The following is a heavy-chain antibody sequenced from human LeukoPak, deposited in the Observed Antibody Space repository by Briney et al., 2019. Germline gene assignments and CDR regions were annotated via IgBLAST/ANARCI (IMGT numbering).Heavy chain of an antibody. CDR1: GGSFSGYY. Sequence: PSETLSLTCAVYGGSFSGYYWSWIRQPPGKGLEWIGEINHSGSTNYNPSLKSRVTISVDTSKNQFSLQLSSVTAADTAVYYCARGLGYCSGGSCHKFDYWGQGTLVTVSS. CDR2: INHSGST. CDR3: ARGLGYCSGGSCHKFDY. D-gene: IGHD2-15*01. V-gene: IGHV4-34*01. J-gene: IGHJ4*02.